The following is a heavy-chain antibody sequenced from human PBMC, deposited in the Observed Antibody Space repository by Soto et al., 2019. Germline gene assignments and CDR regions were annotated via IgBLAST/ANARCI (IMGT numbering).Heavy chain of an antibody. V-gene: IGHV1-18*01. CDR3: ARDRYCSSTSCYSEIDH. CDR1: GYTFTSYG. J-gene: IGHJ5*02. CDR2: ISAYNGNT. D-gene: IGHD2-2*01. Sequence: XSVKVCCKASGYTFTSYGISWVRQAPGQGLEWMGWISAYNGNTNYAQKLQGRVTMTTDTSTSTAYMELRSLRSDDTAVYYCARDRYCSSTSCYSEIDHWGQGTLVTVSS.